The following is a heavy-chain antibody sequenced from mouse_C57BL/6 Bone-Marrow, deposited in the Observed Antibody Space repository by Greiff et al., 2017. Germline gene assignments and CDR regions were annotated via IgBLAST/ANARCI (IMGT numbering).Heavy chain of an antibody. CDR2: INPGSGGT. CDR3: ARYGWLLPFAD. CDR1: GYAFTNYL. Sequence: QVQLQQSGAELVRPGTSVKVSCKASGYAFTNYLIEWVKQRPGQGLEWIGVINPGSGGTNYNEKFKGKATLTADKSSSTAYMQLSSLTSEDSAVYFCARYGWLLPFADWGKGTLVTVSA. D-gene: IGHD2-3*01. V-gene: IGHV1-54*01. J-gene: IGHJ3*01.